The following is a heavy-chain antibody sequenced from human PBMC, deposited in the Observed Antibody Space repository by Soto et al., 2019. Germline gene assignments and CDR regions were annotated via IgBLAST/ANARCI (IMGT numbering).Heavy chain of an antibody. J-gene: IGHJ6*02. D-gene: IGHD2-8*01. Sequence: VASVKVSCKASGYSFTDYHIHWVRQAPGQGLEWLGRINPKSGGTSTAQKFQGWVTMTRDRSISTVYMELTRLRSDDTAVYFCARGHSTDCSNGVCSFFYNHEMDVWGQGTTVTGS. CDR3: ARGHSTDCSNGVCSFFYNHEMDV. CDR2: INPKSGGT. V-gene: IGHV1-2*04. CDR1: GYSFTDYH.